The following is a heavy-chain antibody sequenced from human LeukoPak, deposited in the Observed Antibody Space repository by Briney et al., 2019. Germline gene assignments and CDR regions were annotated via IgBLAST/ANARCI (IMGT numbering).Heavy chain of an antibody. CDR3: ARGPPDFWSGYYSPDWFDP. CDR2: IIPIFGTA. J-gene: IGHJ5*02. V-gene: IGHV1-69*05. D-gene: IGHD3-3*01. CDR1: GGTFSSYA. Sequence: GASVTVSCKASGGTFSSYAISWVRQAPGQGLEWMGGIIPIFGTANYAQKFQGRVTITTDESTSTAYMELSSLRSEDTAVYYCARGPPDFWSGYYSPDWFDPWGQGTLVTVSS.